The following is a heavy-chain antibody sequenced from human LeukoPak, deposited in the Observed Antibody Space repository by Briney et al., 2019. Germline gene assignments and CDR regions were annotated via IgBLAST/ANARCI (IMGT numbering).Heavy chain of an antibody. CDR1: GGSISSSSYY. CDR2: IYYSGST. J-gene: IGHJ4*02. V-gene: IGHV4-39*01. CDR3: ARRGAGLARGVIITFFNY. D-gene: IGHD3-10*01. Sequence: SETLSLTCTVSGGSISSSSYYWDWIRQPPGKGLEWIGSIYYSGSTNYNPSLQSRVTISVDTSNNQFSLKLSSVTAADTAVYYCARRGAGLARGVIITFFNYWGQGTPVTVSS.